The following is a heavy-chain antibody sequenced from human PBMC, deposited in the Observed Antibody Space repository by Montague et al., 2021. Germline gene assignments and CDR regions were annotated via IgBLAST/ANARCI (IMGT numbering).Heavy chain of an antibody. CDR1: GGSISTYR. CDR2: THYNWNT. D-gene: IGHD2-8*01. V-gene: IGHV4-59*01. Sequence: SETLSLTCTVSGGSISTYRWIWLRQPPGKGLELNWETHYNWNTNXNYNPSLKSRVTISVDKSNNQFSLKLSSVTAADTAVYYCARDRVLTYGRCFHPWGQGTLVTVSS. CDR3: ARDRVLTYGRCFHP. J-gene: IGHJ5*02.